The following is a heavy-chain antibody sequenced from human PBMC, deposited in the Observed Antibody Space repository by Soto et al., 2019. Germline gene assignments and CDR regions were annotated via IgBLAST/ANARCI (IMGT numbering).Heavy chain of an antibody. J-gene: IGHJ6*02. CDR3: ARGDIVVVNKNFRIYYYYYGMDV. CDR1: GCYISSYY. D-gene: IGHD2-2*01. V-gene: IGHV4-59*01. CDR2: IYYSGST. Sequence: SVTMSLTYAVAGCYISSYYGSWLRQPPGKGLEWIGYIYYSGSTNYNPSLKSRVTISVDTSKNQFSLKLSSVTAADTAVYYCARGDIVVVNKNFRIYYYYYGMDVWGQGTTGTV.